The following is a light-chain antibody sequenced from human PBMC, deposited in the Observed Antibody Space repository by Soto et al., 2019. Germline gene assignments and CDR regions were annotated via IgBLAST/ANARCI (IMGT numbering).Light chain of an antibody. CDR2: GTS. Sequence: GDRVTITCRASQAIRTDLGWYQQRPGKAPKLLIYGTSNLQSGVPSRFSGSGSGTDFTLTINSLQPEDFATYYCLQDYNYPRTCGQGTKVDIK. V-gene: IGKV1-6*01. CDR3: LQDYNYPRT. CDR1: QAIRTD. J-gene: IGKJ1*01.